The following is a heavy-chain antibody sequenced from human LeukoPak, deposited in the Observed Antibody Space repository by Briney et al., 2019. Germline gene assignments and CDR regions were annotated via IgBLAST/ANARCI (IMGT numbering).Heavy chain of an antibody. D-gene: IGHD4-17*01. CDR2: ISYDGTEK. CDR3: ARDGHGVPLDY. V-gene: IGHV3-30-3*01. CDR1: GLSFSSYA. J-gene: IGHJ4*02. Sequence: GSSLRLSCAASGLSFSSYAMHWVRQAPGKGLEWVAVISYDGTEKYYGDTVKGRFTISRDNSKNTLYLQMNSLRAEDTALYYCARDGHGVPLDYWGQGTLVTVSP.